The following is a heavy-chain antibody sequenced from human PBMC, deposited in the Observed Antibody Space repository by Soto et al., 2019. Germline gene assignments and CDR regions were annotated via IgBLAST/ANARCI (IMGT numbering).Heavy chain of an antibody. CDR3: ARVSPAVDYGGNGGYYFDY. Sequence: ASVKVFCKASGYTFTSYGISWVRQAPGQGLEWMGWISAYNGNTNYAQKLQGRVTMTTDTSTSTAYMELRSLRSDDTAVYYCARVSPAVDYGGNGGYYFDYWGQGTLVTVSS. D-gene: IGHD4-17*01. J-gene: IGHJ4*02. CDR1: GYTFTSYG. V-gene: IGHV1-18*04. CDR2: ISAYNGNT.